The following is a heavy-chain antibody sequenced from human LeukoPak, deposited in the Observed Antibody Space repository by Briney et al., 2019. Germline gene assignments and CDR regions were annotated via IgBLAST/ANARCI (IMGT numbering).Heavy chain of an antibody. Sequence: GGYLRLSCAASGFTFSNAWMNWVRQAPGKGLEWVDRIKSKTDGGTTDYAAPVKGRFTISRDDSKNTLYLQMNSLKTEDTAVYYCTTEDSSGYYYGLSFDYWGQGTLVTVSS. V-gene: IGHV3-15*07. D-gene: IGHD3-22*01. CDR1: GFTFSNAW. J-gene: IGHJ4*02. CDR2: IKSKTDGGTT. CDR3: TTEDSSGYYYGLSFDY.